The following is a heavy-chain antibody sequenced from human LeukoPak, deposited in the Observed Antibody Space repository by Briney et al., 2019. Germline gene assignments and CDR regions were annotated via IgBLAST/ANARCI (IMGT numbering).Heavy chain of an antibody. CDR3: AKGRTPYSSSVKDY. D-gene: IGHD6-6*01. J-gene: IGHJ4*02. CDR1: GFTFSSFV. Sequence: GGSLRLSCVASGFTFSSFVMHWVRQAPGEGLEYVSAITTHGGSTYYADSVKGRFTISRDNSNNTLYLQMGSLRAEDTAVYYCAKGRTPYSSSVKDYWGQGTLVTVSS. V-gene: IGHV3-64*02. CDR2: ITTHGGST.